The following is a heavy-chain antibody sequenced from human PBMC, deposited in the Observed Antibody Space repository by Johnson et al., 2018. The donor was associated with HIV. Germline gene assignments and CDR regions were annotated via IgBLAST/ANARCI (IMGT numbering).Heavy chain of an antibody. Sequence: QVQLVESGGGVVQPGRSLRLSCAASGFTFSSYGMHWVRQAPGKGLEWVAVISYDGSNKYYADSVKGRFTISRDNSKNTLYLQMNSLKTEDTAVYYCTRRGYYDSSGYAFDIWGQGTMVTVSS. CDR2: ISYDGSNK. CDR3: TRRGYYDSSGYAFDI. D-gene: IGHD3-22*01. CDR1: GFTFSSYG. V-gene: IGHV3-30*03. J-gene: IGHJ3*02.